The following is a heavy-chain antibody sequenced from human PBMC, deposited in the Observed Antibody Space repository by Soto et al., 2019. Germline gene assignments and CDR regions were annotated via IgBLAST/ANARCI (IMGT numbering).Heavy chain of an antibody. J-gene: IGHJ4*02. CDR1: GFTFSSYG. Sequence: GGSLRLSCAASGFTFSSYGMHWVRQAPGKGLEWVAVIWYDGSNKYYADSVKGRFTISRDNSKNTLYLQMNSLRAEDTAVYYCARGGWSYSPPLGLDYWGQGTLVTVSS. V-gene: IGHV3-33*01. CDR2: IWYDGSNK. D-gene: IGHD2-15*01. CDR3: ARGGWSYSPPLGLDY.